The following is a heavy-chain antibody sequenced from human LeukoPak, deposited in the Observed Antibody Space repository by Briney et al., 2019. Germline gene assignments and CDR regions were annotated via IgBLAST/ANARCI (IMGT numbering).Heavy chain of an antibody. Sequence: ASVKVSCKGPGYTFTDYYMHWVRQAPGQGLEWMAKINPNSGATAYAERFQGRVTLTRDTSISTIYMELRTLTSGDTAVYYCARPSDYGDYIDYWGQGTPVTVSS. D-gene: IGHD4-17*01. J-gene: IGHJ4*02. CDR1: GYTFTDYY. CDR2: INPNSGAT. CDR3: ARPSDYGDYIDY. V-gene: IGHV1-2*02.